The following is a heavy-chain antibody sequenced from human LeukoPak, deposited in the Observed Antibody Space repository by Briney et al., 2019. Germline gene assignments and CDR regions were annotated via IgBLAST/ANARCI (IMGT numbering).Heavy chain of an antibody. CDR2: ISYDGSNK. CDR1: GFTFSSYG. Sequence: PGGSLRLSCAASGFTFSSYGMHWVRQAPGKGLEWVAVISYDGSNKYYADSVKGRFTISRDNSKNTLYLQMNSLRAEDTAVYYCARFGYYGSGFDAFDIWGQGTMVTVSS. CDR3: ARFGYYGSGFDAFDI. J-gene: IGHJ3*02. V-gene: IGHV3-30*03. D-gene: IGHD3-10*01.